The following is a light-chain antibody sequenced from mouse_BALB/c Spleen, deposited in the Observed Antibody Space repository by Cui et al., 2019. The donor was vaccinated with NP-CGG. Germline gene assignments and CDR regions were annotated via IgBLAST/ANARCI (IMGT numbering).Light chain of an antibody. J-gene: IGLJ1*01. CDR2: GTN. CDR1: TGAVTTSNY. V-gene: IGLV1*01. CDR3: ALWYSNHWV. Sequence: VVTQESALTTSPGETVTLTCRSNTGAVTTSNYANWVQEKPDHLFTGLIGGTNNRVPGVPARFSGSLIGDKAALTITGAQTEDEAIYFCALWYSNHWVFGGGTKLTVL.